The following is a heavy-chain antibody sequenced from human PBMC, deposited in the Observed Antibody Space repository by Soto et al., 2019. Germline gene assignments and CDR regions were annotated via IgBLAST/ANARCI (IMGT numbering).Heavy chain of an antibody. CDR2: VYYSGTT. CDR1: GGSVSDKTYY. Sequence: PSETLSLSCSGSGGSVSDKTYYGSWIRQHPGKRLEWIGYVYYSGTTNYNPSLKSRVTISVDLSKNRFSLRLSSVTTADTALYYCARTTAVPNTLRSRYFFDYWGQGTLVTVCS. CDR3: ARTTAVPNTLRSRYFFDY. D-gene: IGHD4-17*01. J-gene: IGHJ4*02. V-gene: IGHV4-61*01.